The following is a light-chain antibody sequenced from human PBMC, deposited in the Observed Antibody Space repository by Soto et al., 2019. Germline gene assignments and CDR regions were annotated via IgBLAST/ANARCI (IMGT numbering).Light chain of an antibody. Sequence: QSALTQPASVSGSPGQSITISCTGTSGDVGTYNLVSWYQQHPGRAPKLIIFEVNKRPSGVSNRLSGSKSGNTASLAISGLQADDEADYHCCSYAGRSNVVCGGGTTVTVL. CDR1: SGDVGTYNL. V-gene: IGLV2-23*02. CDR3: CSYAGRSNVV. CDR2: EVN. J-gene: IGLJ2*01.